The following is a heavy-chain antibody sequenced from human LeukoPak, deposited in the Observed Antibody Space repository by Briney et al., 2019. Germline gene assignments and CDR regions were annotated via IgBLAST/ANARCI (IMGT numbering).Heavy chain of an antibody. Sequence: GGSLRLSCAASGFTFRTYWVSWVRQAPGKGLEGVAYIKYDGSEEYYVDSVKGRFTISRDNAKNSLYLQLNSLGAEDTAMYYCTRGAWDGYNYGWGQGTLVTVSS. CDR3: TRGAWDGYNYG. CDR1: GFTFRTYW. J-gene: IGHJ1*01. V-gene: IGHV3-7*04. CDR2: IKYDGSEE. D-gene: IGHD5-24*01.